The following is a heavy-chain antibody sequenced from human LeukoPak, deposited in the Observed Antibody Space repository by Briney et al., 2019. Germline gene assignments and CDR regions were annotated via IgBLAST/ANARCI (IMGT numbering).Heavy chain of an antibody. Sequence: SVKVSCKASGDTFTDYTFSWVRQAPGQGLEWMGRIMPFLDVANYAPKFQGRVTLTADKSTSTAYMELSDLKSEDTAVYYCARDHCSGGSCHGGHWGQGTLVTVSS. CDR2: IMPFLDVA. CDR1: GDTFTDYT. J-gene: IGHJ4*02. D-gene: IGHD2-15*01. V-gene: IGHV1-69*04. CDR3: ARDHCSGGSCHGGH.